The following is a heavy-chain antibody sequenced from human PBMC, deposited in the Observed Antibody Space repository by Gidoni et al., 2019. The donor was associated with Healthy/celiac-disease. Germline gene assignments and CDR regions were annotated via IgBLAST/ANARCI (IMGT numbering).Heavy chain of an antibody. CDR1: GSTFSDYY. D-gene: IGHD3-10*01. V-gene: IGHV3-11*01. CDR2: LSSSGSTI. CDR3: ARGSITMVRGVIDDAFDI. J-gene: IGHJ3*02. Sequence: QVQLVESGGGLVKPGGSLRLSCAASGSTFSDYYRSWIRQAPGKGREWVSYLSSSGSTIYYADSVKGRFTSSRDNAKNSLYLQMNSLRAEDTAVYYCARGSITMVRGVIDDAFDIWGQGTMVTVSS.